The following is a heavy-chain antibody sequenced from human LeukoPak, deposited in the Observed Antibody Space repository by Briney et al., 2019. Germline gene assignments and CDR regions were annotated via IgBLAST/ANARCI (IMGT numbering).Heavy chain of an antibody. V-gene: IGHV3-48*01. CDR3: AREGPRGAFDI. J-gene: IGHJ3*02. Sequence: GGSLRLSCAASGFTFSSYSMNWVRQAPGKGLEWVSYISSSSSTIYYADSVKGRFTISRDNAKNSLYLQMNSLRAEDTAVYYCAREGPRGAFDIWGQGTMVTVSS. CDR1: GFTFSSYS. CDR2: ISSSSSTI.